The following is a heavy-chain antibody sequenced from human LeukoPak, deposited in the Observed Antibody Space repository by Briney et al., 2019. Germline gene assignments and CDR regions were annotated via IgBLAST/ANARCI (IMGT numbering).Heavy chain of an antibody. CDR2: INHSGST. D-gene: IGHD1-26*01. CDR1: GGSFSGYY. J-gene: IGHJ6*02. Sequence: SETLSLTCAVYGGSFSGYYWSWIRQPPGKGLEWIGEINHSGSTNYNPSLKSRVTMSVDTSKNLFSLKVSSVTAADTAVYYCARGRSNYYGMDVWGQGTTVTVSS. V-gene: IGHV4-34*01. CDR3: ARGRSNYYGMDV.